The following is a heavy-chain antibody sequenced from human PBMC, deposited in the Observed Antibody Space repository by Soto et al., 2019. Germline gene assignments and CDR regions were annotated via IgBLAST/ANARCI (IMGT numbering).Heavy chain of an antibody. J-gene: IGHJ4*02. CDR1: GFTFSIYA. D-gene: IGHD6-6*01. V-gene: IGHV3-23*01. CDR2: LSSSGGTT. Sequence: GGSLRLSCAASGFTFSIYAMTWVRQAPGKGLEWVSGLSSSGGTTHYADSVKGRFTTSRDNSKNTLFLQMNSLRAEDTAVYYCAKLPRGSSPENDYWGQGTLVTVSS. CDR3: AKLPRGSSPENDY.